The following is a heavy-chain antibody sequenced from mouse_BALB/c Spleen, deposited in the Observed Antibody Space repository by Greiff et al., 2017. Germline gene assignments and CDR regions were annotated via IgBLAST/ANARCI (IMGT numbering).Heavy chain of an antibody. CDR3: ARDHAVVATRYFDV. J-gene: IGHJ1*01. D-gene: IGHD1-1*01. V-gene: IGHV2-9*02. Sequence: VKLVESGPGLVAPSQSLSITCTVSGFSLTSYGVHWVRQPPGKGLEWLGVIWAGGSTNYNSALMSRLSISKDNSKSQVFLKMNSLQTDDTAMYYCARDHAVVATRYFDVWGAGTTVTVSS. CDR2: IWAGGST. CDR1: GFSLTSYG.